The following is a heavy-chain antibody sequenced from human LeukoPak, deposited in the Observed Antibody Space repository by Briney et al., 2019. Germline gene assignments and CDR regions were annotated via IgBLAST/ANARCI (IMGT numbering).Heavy chain of an antibody. Sequence: SETLSLTCAVCGGSFSGYYWSWIRQPPGKGLEWIGEINHSGSTYYNPSLKSRVTISVDTSKNQFSLKLSSVTAADTAVYYCARRRVTMVRGLGFDPWGQGTLVTVSS. D-gene: IGHD3-10*01. V-gene: IGHV4-34*01. J-gene: IGHJ5*02. CDR3: ARRRVTMVRGLGFDP. CDR2: INHSGST. CDR1: GGSFSGYY.